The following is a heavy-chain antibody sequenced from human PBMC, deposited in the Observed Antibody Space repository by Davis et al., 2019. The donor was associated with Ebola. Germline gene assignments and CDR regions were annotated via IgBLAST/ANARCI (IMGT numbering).Heavy chain of an antibody. CDR3: ATRRHITMVRGVIMGHNWFDP. CDR1: GYTFSSYA. Sequence: AASVKVSCKASGYTFSSYAMHWVRQAPGQRLEWMGWINAGNGYTKYSQKFQGRVTMTTDTSTSTAYMELRSLRSDDTAVYYCATRRHITMVRGVIMGHNWFDPWGQGTLATVSS. J-gene: IGHJ5*02. D-gene: IGHD3-10*01. CDR2: INAGNGYT. V-gene: IGHV1-3*01.